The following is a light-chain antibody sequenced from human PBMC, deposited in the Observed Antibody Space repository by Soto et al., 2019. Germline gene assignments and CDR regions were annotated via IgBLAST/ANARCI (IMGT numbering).Light chain of an antibody. CDR3: CSYAGISTFYV. J-gene: IGLJ1*01. CDR2: GVN. CDR1: SSDVGSYNL. V-gene: IGLV2-23*02. Sequence: QSVLTQPPSVSGSPGQSITISCTGTSSDVGSYNLVSWYQQHPGKAPKLMIYGVNKRPSGVSNRFSGSKSGNTASLTISGLQAEDEADYYCCSYAGISTFYVFGTGTKLTVL.